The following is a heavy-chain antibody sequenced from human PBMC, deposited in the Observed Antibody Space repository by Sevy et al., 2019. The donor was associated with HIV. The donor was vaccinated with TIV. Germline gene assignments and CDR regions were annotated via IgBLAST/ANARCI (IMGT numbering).Heavy chain of an antibody. D-gene: IGHD3-10*01. J-gene: IGHJ5*02. CDR2: IRYDGSNK. V-gene: IGHV3-30*02. CDR1: GFTFSSYG. Sequence: GGSLRLSCAASGFTFSSYGMHWVRQAPGKGLEWVAFIRYDGSNKYYADSVKGRFTISRDNSKNTLYLQMNSLRAEDTAVYYCAKDTYYGSGSYFWFDPWGQGTLVTVSS. CDR3: AKDTYYGSGSYFWFDP.